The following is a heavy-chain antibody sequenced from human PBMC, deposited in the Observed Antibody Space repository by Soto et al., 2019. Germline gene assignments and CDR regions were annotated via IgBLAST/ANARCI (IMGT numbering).Heavy chain of an antibody. CDR2: INHSGST. J-gene: IGHJ4*02. Sequence: QVQLQQWGAGLLKPSETLSLTCAVYGGSFSGYYWSWIRQPPGKGLEWIGEINHSGSTNYNPSLKSRVTISVDTSKSQFSLKLSSVTAADTAVYYCARGPYSGSYYFDYWGQGTLVTVSS. D-gene: IGHD1-26*01. CDR1: GGSFSGYY. CDR3: ARGPYSGSYYFDY. V-gene: IGHV4-34*01.